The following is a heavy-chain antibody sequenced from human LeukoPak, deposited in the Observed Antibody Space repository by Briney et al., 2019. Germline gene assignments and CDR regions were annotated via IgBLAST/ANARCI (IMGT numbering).Heavy chain of an antibody. D-gene: IGHD2-2*01. CDR1: GFTFSDYY. CDR3: ARDHCSSTSCYPDY. J-gene: IGHJ4*02. CDR2: ISSSGSTI. V-gene: IGHV3-11*04. Sequence: PGGSLRLSCAASGFTFSDYYMSWIRQAPGKGLEWVSYISSSGSTIYYADSVKGRFTISRDNAKNSLYLQMNSLRAEDTAVYYCARDHCSSTSCYPDYWGQGTLVTVSS.